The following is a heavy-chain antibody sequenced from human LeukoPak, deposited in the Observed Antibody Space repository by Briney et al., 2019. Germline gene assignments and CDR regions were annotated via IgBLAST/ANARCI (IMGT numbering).Heavy chain of an antibody. V-gene: IGHV4-39*02. CDR1: GASVSRARYY. CDR3: ARASYYDARDYWLVNYFDY. J-gene: IGHJ4*02. CDR2: IYYSGST. Sequence: SETLSLTYPVSGASVSRARYYWGWIRQPPGKGLEWIGSIYYSGSTYYNPSLRSRVTIAVDTSKNAISLKLRPVTAADTALYYCARASYYDARDYWLVNYFDYWGQGTLVTVSS. D-gene: IGHD3-16*01.